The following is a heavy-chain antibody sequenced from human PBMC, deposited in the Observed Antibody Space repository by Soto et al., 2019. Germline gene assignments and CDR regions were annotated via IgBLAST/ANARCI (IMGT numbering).Heavy chain of an antibody. Sequence: GGSLRLSCAASGFTFDDYAMHWVHQAPGKGLEWVSLISWDGGSTYYADSVKGRFTISRDNSKNSLYLQMNSLRAEDTALYYCAKDLQNPGCGGDCYSYYYGMDVWGQGTTVTVSS. CDR2: ISWDGGST. CDR1: GFTFDDYA. D-gene: IGHD2-21*02. CDR3: AKDLQNPGCGGDCYSYYYGMDV. V-gene: IGHV3-43D*03. J-gene: IGHJ6*02.